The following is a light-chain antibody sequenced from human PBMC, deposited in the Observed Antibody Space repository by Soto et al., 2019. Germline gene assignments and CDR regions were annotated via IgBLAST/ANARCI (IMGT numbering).Light chain of an antibody. Sequence: QFALTQPASVSGSPGQSITISCTGTSYNVGGYNYVSWYQQHPGKAPKLMIYDVSNRPSGVSNRFSGSKSGNTASLTISGLQAEDEADYYCSSYTSSSFYVFGTGTKLTAL. CDR2: DVS. CDR1: SYNVGGYNY. CDR3: SSYTSSSFYV. J-gene: IGLJ1*01. V-gene: IGLV2-14*01.